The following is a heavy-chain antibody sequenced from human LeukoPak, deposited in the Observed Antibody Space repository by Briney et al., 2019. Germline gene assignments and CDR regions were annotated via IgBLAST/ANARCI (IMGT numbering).Heavy chain of an antibody. CDR2: IYHNRGT. Sequence: PSETLSLTCTVSGGSISSYYWNWIRLPPGKGLEWIGYIYHNRGTNYNPSLKSRVTMSLDTSKNEFSLKLSSVTAADTAMYFCASGIGFYGLGSLDFWGQGALVTVSS. D-gene: IGHD3-10*01. CDR3: ASGIGFYGLGSLDF. CDR1: GGSISSYY. J-gene: IGHJ4*02. V-gene: IGHV4-59*08.